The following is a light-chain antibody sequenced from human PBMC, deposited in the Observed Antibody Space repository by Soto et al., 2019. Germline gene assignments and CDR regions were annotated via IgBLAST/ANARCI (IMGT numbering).Light chain of an antibody. Sequence: QSVLTQPPSASGSPGQAVTISCTGTSRDIGGYDFVSWYQVRPGEAPQLIIYNVNGRPSGVPRRFSGSKSGNTASLTVSGLQAVDEADYYCCSYAGSNNYYLFGPGTKVTVL. CDR3: CSYAGSNNYYL. CDR1: SRDIGGYDF. J-gene: IGLJ1*01. CDR2: NVN. V-gene: IGLV2-8*01.